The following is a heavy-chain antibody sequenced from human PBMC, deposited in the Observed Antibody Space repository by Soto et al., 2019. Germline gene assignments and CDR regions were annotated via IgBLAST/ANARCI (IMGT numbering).Heavy chain of an antibody. CDR1: GFPFSTYS. D-gene: IGHD2-2*01. CDR3: ARAPQLVAPAATGFDS. CDR2: ISASTLTT. J-gene: IGHJ4*02. V-gene: IGHV3-48*02. Sequence: EVELVESGGGLVQPGGSLRLSCAASGFPFSTYSMSWVRQAPGKGLEWISYISASTLTTFYADSVKGRFTISRDTAQNSLYLQMNSLRDEDTAVYYCARAPQLVAPAATGFDSWGQGTLGTGSS.